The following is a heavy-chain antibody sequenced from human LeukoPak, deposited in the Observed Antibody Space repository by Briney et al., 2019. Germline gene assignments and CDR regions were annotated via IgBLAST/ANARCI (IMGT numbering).Heavy chain of an antibody. D-gene: IGHD2-2*01. CDR2: ISAYNGNT. CDR1: GYTFTSYG. Sequence: GASVKVSCKASGYTFTSYGISWVRQAPGQGLEWMGWISAYNGNTNYAQKLQGRVTMTTDTSTSTAYMELRSLRSDDTAVYYCARVHCSSTSCYVQRPLDPWGQGTLVTVSS. CDR3: ARVHCSSTSCYVQRPLDP. J-gene: IGHJ5*02. V-gene: IGHV1-18*01.